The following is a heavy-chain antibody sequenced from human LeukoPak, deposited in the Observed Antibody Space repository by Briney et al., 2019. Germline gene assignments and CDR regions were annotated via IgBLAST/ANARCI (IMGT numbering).Heavy chain of an antibody. CDR2: ISSSSSYI. J-gene: IGHJ4*02. CDR3: ANHGRNYVDDDY. D-gene: IGHD3-16*01. V-gene: IGHV3-21*01. Sequence: RTGGSLRLSCAASGFTFSSYSMNWVRQAPGKGLEWVSSISSSSSYIYYADSVKGRFTISRDNAKNSLYLQMNSLRAEDTAVYYCANHGRNYVDDDYWGQGTLVTVSS. CDR1: GFTFSSYS.